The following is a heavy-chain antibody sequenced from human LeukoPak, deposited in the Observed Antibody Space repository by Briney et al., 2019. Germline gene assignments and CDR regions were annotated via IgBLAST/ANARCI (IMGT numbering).Heavy chain of an antibody. CDR3: ARDGVAGKVGEFDY. V-gene: IGHV3-20*04. D-gene: IGHD1-26*01. Sequence: GGSLRLSCAASGFTFDDYGMSWVRQAPGKGLEWVSGINWNGGSTGYADSVKGRFTISRDNAKNSLYLQMNSLRAEDTALYYCARDGVAGKVGEFDYWGQGTLVTVSS. J-gene: IGHJ4*02. CDR1: GFTFDDYG. CDR2: INWNGGST.